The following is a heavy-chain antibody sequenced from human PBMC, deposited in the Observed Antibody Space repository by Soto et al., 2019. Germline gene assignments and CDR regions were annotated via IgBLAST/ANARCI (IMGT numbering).Heavy chain of an antibody. V-gene: IGHV4-59*08. CDR1: SGSISSNY. J-gene: IGHJ4*02. CDR2: IHYSGST. Sequence: QVQLQESGPGLVKPSETLSLSCIVSSGSISSNYWSWIRQPPGKGLEWIGYIHYSGSTNYNPSLKSRGTISVDTSKKQFSLRLSSVTAADTAVYYCARHFLAAGGMAYWGQGTLVTVSS. D-gene: IGHD6-13*01. CDR3: ARHFLAAGGMAY.